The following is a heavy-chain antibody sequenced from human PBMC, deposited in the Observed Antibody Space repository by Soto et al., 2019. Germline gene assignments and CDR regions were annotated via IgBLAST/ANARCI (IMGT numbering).Heavy chain of an antibody. J-gene: IGHJ2*01. D-gene: IGHD5-18*01. CDR3: AKDRTTYGYHYWYFDL. CDR1: GFTFSSYG. V-gene: IGHV3-30*18. CDR2: ISYDGSNK. Sequence: QVQLVESGGGVVQPGRSLRLSCAASGFTFSSYGMHWVRQAPGKGLEWVAVISYDGSNKYYADSVKGRFTISRDNSKNTLYLQMNSLRAEDTAVYYCAKDRTTYGYHYWYFDLWGRGTLVTVSS.